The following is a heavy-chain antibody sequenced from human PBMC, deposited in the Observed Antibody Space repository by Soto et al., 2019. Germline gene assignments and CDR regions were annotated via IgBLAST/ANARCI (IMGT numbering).Heavy chain of an antibody. D-gene: IGHD2-21*01. V-gene: IGHV5-10-1*03. J-gene: IGHJ4*02. Sequence: EVQLVQSGAELKKPGESLTISCRTSGYMFSDYWITWLRQMPGKGPEWMGRIDPSDSYTRFSPSFEGHVSISADKSTSTASLHWRSLKASDTAIYYCARHSMWWGRPGGVDYWGQGTPVTVSS. CDR3: ARHSMWWGRPGGVDY. CDR2: IDPSDSYT. CDR1: GYMFSDYW.